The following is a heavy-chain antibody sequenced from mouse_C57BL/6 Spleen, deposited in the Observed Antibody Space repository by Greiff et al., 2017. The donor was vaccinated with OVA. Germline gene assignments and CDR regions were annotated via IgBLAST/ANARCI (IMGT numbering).Heavy chain of an antibody. CDR1: GFTFSSYG. J-gene: IGHJ3*01. CDR3: ARRGEENSLAY. Sequence: EVQRVESGGDLVKPGGSLKLSCAASGFTFSSYGMSWVRQTPDKRLEWVATISSGGSYTYYPDSVKGRFTISRDNAKNTLYLQMSSLKSEDTAMYYCARRGEENSLAYWGQGTLVTVSA. CDR2: ISSGGSYT. V-gene: IGHV5-6*01.